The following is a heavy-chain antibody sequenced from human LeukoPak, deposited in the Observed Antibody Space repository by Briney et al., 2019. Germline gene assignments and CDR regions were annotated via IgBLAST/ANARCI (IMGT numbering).Heavy chain of an antibody. Sequence: TGGSLRLSCAASGFTFSGYAMSWVRQAPGKGLQWVATICRSGDDTYYADFVKGRFTVSRDNSKNTLYVQMNSLRAEDTAIYYCAKAGANWFDPWGQGTLVTVSS. D-gene: IGHD3-10*01. CDR1: GFTFSGYA. CDR2: ICRSGDDT. V-gene: IGHV3-23*01. CDR3: AKAGANWFDP. J-gene: IGHJ5*02.